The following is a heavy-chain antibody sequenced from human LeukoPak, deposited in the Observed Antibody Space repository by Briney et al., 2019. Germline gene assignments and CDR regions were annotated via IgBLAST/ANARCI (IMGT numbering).Heavy chain of an antibody. D-gene: IGHD1-26*01. CDR3: AKGPKWELQDY. V-gene: IGHV3-23*01. CDR1: GFTFSMYA. CDR2: ISGSGGST. Sequence: SGGSLRLSCAASGFTFSMYAMNWVRKAPGKGLEWVSAISGSGGSTYYADSVKGRFTISRDNSKNTLYLQMNSLRAEDTSLYYCAKGPKWELQDYWGQGALVTVSS. J-gene: IGHJ4*02.